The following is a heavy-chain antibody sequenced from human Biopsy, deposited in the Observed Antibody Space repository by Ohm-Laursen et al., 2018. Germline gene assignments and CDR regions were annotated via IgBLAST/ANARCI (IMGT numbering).Heavy chain of an antibody. D-gene: IGHD3-22*01. V-gene: IGHV1-69*13. CDR2: IIAPSETT. CDR3: ARTGTYYHDSSLYYFYGLDL. J-gene: IGHJ6*02. CDR1: GGTLSKYA. Sequence: GASVKASCKTFGGTLSKYAMSWVRQAPGQGLEWLGVIIAPSETTNNAQRFQGRLSITADESATSVYMELSSLTSEDTAVYYCARTGTYYHDSSLYYFYGLDLWGQGSTVTVFS.